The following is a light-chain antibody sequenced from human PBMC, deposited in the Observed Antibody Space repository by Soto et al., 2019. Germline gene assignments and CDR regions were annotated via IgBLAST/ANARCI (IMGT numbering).Light chain of an antibody. Sequence: QVTPSPSSLSSSVGGTVTITCQTSKDISTSVAWYQQKPGKAPNILMYSASALHRGVPSRFSGSGAGADSTLTVSSLQPEDSATYYCQQADSFPWRFGQGTNVDIK. CDR3: QQADSFPWR. V-gene: IGKV1D-12*01. CDR2: SAS. CDR1: KDISTS. J-gene: IGKJ1*01.